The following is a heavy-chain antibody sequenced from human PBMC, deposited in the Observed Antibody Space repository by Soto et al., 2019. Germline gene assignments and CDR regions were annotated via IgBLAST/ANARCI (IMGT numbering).Heavy chain of an antibody. CDR2: ARNNANSYVT. Sequence: PWGSLRLSCAASGFIFSDYHMDWVRQAPGKGLEWVGRARNNANSYVTEYAASVKGRFTISRDESKDSMYLQMNSLRAEDTATNYCAKDRGKVDPMDVWGQGTTVTGSS. CDR3: AKDRGKVDPMDV. D-gene: IGHD2-15*01. J-gene: IGHJ6*02. V-gene: IGHV3-72*01. CDR1: GFIFSDYH.